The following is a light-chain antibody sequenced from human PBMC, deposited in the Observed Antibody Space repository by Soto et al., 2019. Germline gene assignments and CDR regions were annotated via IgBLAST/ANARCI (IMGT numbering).Light chain of an antibody. J-gene: IGKJ3*01. V-gene: IGKV3-20*01. CDR3: QQYGGSPFT. Sequence: SPGTLSLSPGERATLSCRASQSVSVNSLAWYQQKGGQAPRLLIYAASTRATGVPDRFSGTGSGTDFALTISRLETDDSAVYYCQQYGGSPFTFGPGTKVDIK. CDR1: QSVSVNS. CDR2: AAS.